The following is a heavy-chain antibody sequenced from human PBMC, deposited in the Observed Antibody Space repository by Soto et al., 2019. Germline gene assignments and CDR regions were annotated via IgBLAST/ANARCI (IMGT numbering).Heavy chain of an antibody. D-gene: IGHD6-19*01. CDR1: GFTFSSYG. J-gene: IGHJ6*02. Sequence: QVQLVESGGGVVQPGRSLRLSCAASGFTFSSYGMHWVRQAPGKGLEWVAGIWYDGSNKYYADSVKGRFTISRDNSKNTLYLQMNSLRAEDTAVYYCARGKGSSGWDHYYYGMDVWGQGTTVTVSS. CDR2: IWYDGSNK. V-gene: IGHV3-33*01. CDR3: ARGKGSSGWDHYYYGMDV.